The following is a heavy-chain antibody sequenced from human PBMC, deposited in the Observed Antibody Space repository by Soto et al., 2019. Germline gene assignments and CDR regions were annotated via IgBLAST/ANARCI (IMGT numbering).Heavy chain of an antibody. V-gene: IGHV3-66*01. CDR2: IQSGGTT. J-gene: IGHJ6*02. Sequence: RVPRAASAFTARPKDITWCRLLLGKALEWVYLIQSGGTTYYEDSVKGRFTISRDTSENTLHLQMDSLRVEDTAVYYCARDDVFFDGAGSSEIPLDAWGDGTTVSV. CDR3: ARDDVFFDGAGSSEIPLDA. D-gene: IGHD3-10*01. CDR1: AFTARPKD.